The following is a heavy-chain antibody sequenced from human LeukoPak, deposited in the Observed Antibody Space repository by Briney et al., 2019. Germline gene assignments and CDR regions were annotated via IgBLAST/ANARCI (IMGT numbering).Heavy chain of an antibody. CDR3: ARGGVNFWSGYYNY. CDR2: MNPNSGNT. CDR1: GYTFTSYD. J-gene: IGHJ4*02. D-gene: IGHD3-3*01. V-gene: IGHV1-8*03. Sequence: ASVKVSCKASGYTFTSYDINWVRQATGQGLEWMGWMNPNSGNTGYAQKFQGRVTITRNTSISTAYMELSSLRSEDAAVYYCARGGVNFWSGYYNYWGQGPLVTVSS.